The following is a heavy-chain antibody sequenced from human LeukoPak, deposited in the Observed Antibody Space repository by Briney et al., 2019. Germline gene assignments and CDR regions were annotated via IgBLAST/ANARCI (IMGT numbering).Heavy chain of an antibody. J-gene: IGHJ6*02. CDR1: GFTFSSYW. D-gene: IGHD2-15*01. CDR3: ARGYCSGGSCYDYYYYYGMDV. CDR2: INSDGSSA. V-gene: IGHV3-74*01. Sequence: GGSLRLSCAASGFTFSSYWMHWVRQAPGKGLVWVSRINSDGSSASYADSVKGRFTISRDNAKNTLYLQMNSLRAEDTAVYYCARGYCSGGSCYDYYYYYGMDVWGQGTTVTVSS.